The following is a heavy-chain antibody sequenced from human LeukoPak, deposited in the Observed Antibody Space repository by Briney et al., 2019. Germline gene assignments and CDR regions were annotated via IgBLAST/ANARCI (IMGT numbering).Heavy chain of an antibody. Sequence: SQTLSLTCAVYGGSFSGYYWSWIRQPPGNGLEWMGEINHSGSTNYNPSLKSRVTISVDTSKNQFSLKLSSVTAADTAVYYCARNYDFWSGPYHGFDPWGQGTLVTVSS. J-gene: IGHJ5*02. CDR1: GGSFSGYY. V-gene: IGHV4-34*01. CDR2: INHSGST. D-gene: IGHD3-3*01. CDR3: ARNYDFWSGPYHGFDP.